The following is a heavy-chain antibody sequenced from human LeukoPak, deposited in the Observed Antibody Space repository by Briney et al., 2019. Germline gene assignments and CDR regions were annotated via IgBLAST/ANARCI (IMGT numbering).Heavy chain of an antibody. J-gene: IGHJ6*02. CDR1: GFTFSSYG. V-gene: IGHV3-30*18. Sequence: PGRSLRLSCAASGFTFSSYGMHWVRQAPGKGLEWVAVISYDGSNKYYADSVKGRFTISRDNSKNTLYLQMNSLRAEDTAVYYCAKDQGGYDSFYYYYGVDVWGQGTTVTVSS. D-gene: IGHD5-12*01. CDR3: AKDQGGYDSFYYYYGVDV. CDR2: ISYDGSNK.